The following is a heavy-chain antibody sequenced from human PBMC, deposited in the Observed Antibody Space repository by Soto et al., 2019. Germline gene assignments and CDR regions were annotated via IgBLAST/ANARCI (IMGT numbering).Heavy chain of an antibody. J-gene: IGHJ3*02. CDR3: AKHLEPLRDDAFDI. D-gene: IGHD4-17*01. V-gene: IGHV3-23*01. CDR1: GFTFSSYA. CDR2: ISGSGSRT. Sequence: GGSLRLSCAASGFTFSSYAMSWVRQAPGKGLEWVSTISGSGSRTYYADSVKGRFTISRDSSKNTLYLQMNSLRAEDTAVYYCAKHLEPLRDDAFDIWGQGTMVTVSS.